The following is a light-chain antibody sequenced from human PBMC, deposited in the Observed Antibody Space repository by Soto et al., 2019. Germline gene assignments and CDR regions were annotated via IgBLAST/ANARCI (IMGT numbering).Light chain of an antibody. V-gene: IGLV1-47*01. Sequence: QAVVTQPPSASGTPGQRVTISCSGSSSNIGRFFVYWYQQLPGTAPKLLIYRNNQRPSGVPDRFSGSKSGTSASLAISGLRSEDEADYYCVAWDVSLSNGVFGGGTKLTVL. J-gene: IGLJ3*02. CDR2: RNN. CDR1: SSNIGRFF. CDR3: VAWDVSLSNGV.